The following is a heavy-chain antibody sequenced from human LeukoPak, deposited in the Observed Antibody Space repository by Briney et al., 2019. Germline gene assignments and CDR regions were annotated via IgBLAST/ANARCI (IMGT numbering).Heavy chain of an antibody. D-gene: IGHD3-22*01. CDR1: GFTLSDYA. CDR3: TKGPQVGSGYHPDY. V-gene: IGHV3-23*01. Sequence: GRSLRLSCAASGFTLSDYAMSWVRQAPGKGLEWVSGISGSGGTIYYAGSVKGRFTISRDNSKNTMYLQMNSLRDDDTALYYCTKGPQVGSGYHPDYWGQGTLVTVSS. J-gene: IGHJ4*02. CDR2: ISGSGGTI.